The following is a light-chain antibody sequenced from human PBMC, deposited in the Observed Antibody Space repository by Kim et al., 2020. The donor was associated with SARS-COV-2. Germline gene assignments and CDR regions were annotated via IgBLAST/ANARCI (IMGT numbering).Light chain of an antibody. CDR2: SAS. CDR1: QSLRHNY. J-gene: IGKJ1*01. V-gene: IGKV3-20*01. Sequence: EIVLTQSPGTLSLSPGERATLSCRASQSLRHNYLAWYQQKPGQAPRLLIFSASSRFAGVPDRFSGSVSGTDFTLTISRMEPEDFAVYYCQQYSDSLWTFGQGTEVDIK. CDR3: QQYSDSLWT.